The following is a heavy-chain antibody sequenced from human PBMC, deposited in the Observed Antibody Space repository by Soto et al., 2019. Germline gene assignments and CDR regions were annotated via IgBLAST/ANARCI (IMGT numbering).Heavy chain of an antibody. CDR2: ISGSGDSI. V-gene: IGHV3-23*01. Sequence: EVQLLESGGGLVQPGGSLRLSCAASGFTFSSYAMSWVRQAPGKGLEWVSSISGSGDSIYYADSVKGRFAISRDNSKNTRYLQMNSLRAEDTALYYCAKGPGSYSDFDYWGQGTLVTVSS. CDR3: AKGPGSYSDFDY. D-gene: IGHD1-26*01. CDR1: GFTFSSYA. J-gene: IGHJ4*02.